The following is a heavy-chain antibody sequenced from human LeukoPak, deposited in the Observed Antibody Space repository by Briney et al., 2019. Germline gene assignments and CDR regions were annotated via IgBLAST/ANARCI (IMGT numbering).Heavy chain of an antibody. D-gene: IGHD6-13*01. Sequence: VASVKVSCKASGGTFSSYAIGWVRQAPGQGLEWMGGIIPIFGTANYAQKFQGRVTITADESTSTAYMELSSLRSEDTAVYYCARAAAAGTSAFDIWGQGTMVTVSS. CDR2: IIPIFGTA. CDR1: GGTFSSYA. V-gene: IGHV1-69*13. J-gene: IGHJ3*02. CDR3: ARAAAAGTSAFDI.